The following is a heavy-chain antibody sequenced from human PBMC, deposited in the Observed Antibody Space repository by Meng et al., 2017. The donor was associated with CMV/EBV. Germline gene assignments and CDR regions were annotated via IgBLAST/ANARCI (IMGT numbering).Heavy chain of an antibody. CDR2: IRYDGSNK. CDR3: AKSAVVPAAMGIDY. D-gene: IGHD2-2*01. Sequence: GESLKISCAASGFTFSSYGMHWVRQAPGKGLEWVAFIRYDGSNKYYADSVKGRFTISRDNSKNTLYLQMNSLRAEDTAVYYCAKSAVVPAAMGIDYWGQGTMV. J-gene: IGHJ4*02. V-gene: IGHV3-30*02. CDR1: GFTFSSYG.